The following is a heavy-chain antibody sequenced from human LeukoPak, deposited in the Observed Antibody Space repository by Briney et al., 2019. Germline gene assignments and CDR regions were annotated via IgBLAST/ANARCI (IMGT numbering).Heavy chain of an antibody. Sequence: GGSLRLSCAASGFNFYNFWMTWVRQAPGKGLEWVANIKQNGTDTYYVDSVKGRFTISRDNAKNSLYLQMNSLRAEDTAVYYCARGEYGSGSYHIDYWGQGTLVTVSS. D-gene: IGHD3-10*01. V-gene: IGHV3-7*01. CDR2: IKQNGTDT. CDR1: GFNFYNFW. J-gene: IGHJ4*02. CDR3: ARGEYGSGSYHIDY.